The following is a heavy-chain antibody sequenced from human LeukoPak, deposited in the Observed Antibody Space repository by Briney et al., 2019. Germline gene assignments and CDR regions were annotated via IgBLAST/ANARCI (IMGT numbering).Heavy chain of an antibody. Sequence: SETLSLTCAVYGGSFSGYYWSWIRQPPGKGLEWIGEINHSGSTNYNPSLKSRVTISVDTSKNQFSLKLSSVTAADTAVYYCAGTYYYDSSGYYYQFDYWGQGTPVTVSS. CDR3: AGTYYYDSSGYYYQFDY. V-gene: IGHV4-34*01. J-gene: IGHJ4*02. D-gene: IGHD3-22*01. CDR2: INHSGST. CDR1: GGSFSGYY.